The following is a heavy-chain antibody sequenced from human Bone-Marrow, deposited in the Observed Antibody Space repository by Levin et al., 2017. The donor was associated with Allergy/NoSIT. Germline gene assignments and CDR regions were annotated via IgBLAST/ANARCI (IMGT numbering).Heavy chain of an antibody. CDR1: GYTFADYY. CDR3: ARESMITTDICDF. V-gene: IGHV1-2*06. J-gene: IGHJ4*02. Sequence: GGFLRLSCKASGYTFADYYIHWVRQAPGQGLEWMGRINPKSGATDYAQNFQGRVTLTREKSLSTAFMDLKNLTSDDTAIFYCARESMITTDICDFWGQGTLVTVSS. CDR2: INPKSGAT. D-gene: IGHD3-16*01.